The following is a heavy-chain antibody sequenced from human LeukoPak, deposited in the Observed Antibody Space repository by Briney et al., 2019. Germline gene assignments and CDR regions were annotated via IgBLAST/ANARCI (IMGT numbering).Heavy chain of an antibody. CDR3: ARDGYYYDSSGYYVDHFDY. CDR1: GYTFTSYG. J-gene: IGHJ4*02. CDR2: ISAYNGNT. D-gene: IGHD3-22*01. V-gene: IGHV1-18*01. Sequence: GASVTVSCKASGYTFTSYGISWVRQAPGQGLEWMGWISAYNGNTNYAQKLQGRVTMTTDTSTSTAYMELRSLRSDDTAVYYCARDGYYYDSSGYYVDHFDYWGQGTLVTVSS.